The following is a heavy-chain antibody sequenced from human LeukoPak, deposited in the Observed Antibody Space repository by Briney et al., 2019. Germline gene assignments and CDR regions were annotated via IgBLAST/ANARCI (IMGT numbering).Heavy chain of an antibody. D-gene: IGHD6-13*01. J-gene: IGHJ6*03. Sequence: SETLSLTCAVYGGPFSGYYWSWICQPPGKGLEWIGEINHSGSTNYNPSLKSRVTISVDTSKNQFSLKLSSVTAADTAVYYCARAGGLVQDHYYYYMDVWGKGTTVTVSS. CDR2: INHSGST. V-gene: IGHV4-34*01. CDR3: ARAGGLVQDHYYYYMDV. CDR1: GGPFSGYY.